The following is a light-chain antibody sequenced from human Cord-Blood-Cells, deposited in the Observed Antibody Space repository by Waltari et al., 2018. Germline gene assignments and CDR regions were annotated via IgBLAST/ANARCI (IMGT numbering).Light chain of an antibody. CDR1: QGIRNY. V-gene: IGKV1-16*01. CDR2: DAS. CDR3: QQYNSYPLT. Sequence: DIPMTQSPSSLSSSVRDKITITCRASQGIRNYLAWFQQKPRQAPKSLIYDASSLQSGVPSMFSGSGSGTDFTLTISSLQPEDVATYYCQQYNSYPLTFGGGTKVEIK. J-gene: IGKJ4*02.